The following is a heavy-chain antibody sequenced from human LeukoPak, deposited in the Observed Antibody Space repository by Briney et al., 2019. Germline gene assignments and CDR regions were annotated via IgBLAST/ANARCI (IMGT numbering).Heavy chain of an antibody. D-gene: IGHD1-26*01. Sequence: GGSLRLSCAASGFTFSSYAMSWVRQAPGKGLEWVSAISGSGGNTYYADSVKGRFTISRDNSKDTLYLQMNSLRAEDTAVYYCAKDLGIVGASFDYWGQGTLVTVSS. CDR3: AKDLGIVGASFDY. CDR1: GFTFSSYA. V-gene: IGHV3-23*01. J-gene: IGHJ4*02. CDR2: ISGSGGNT.